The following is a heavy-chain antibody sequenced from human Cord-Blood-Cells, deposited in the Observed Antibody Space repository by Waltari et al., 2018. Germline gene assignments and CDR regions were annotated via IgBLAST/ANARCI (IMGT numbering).Heavy chain of an antibody. D-gene: IGHD5-12*01. J-gene: IGHJ4*02. CDR2: IYWNDDK. CDR1: GFSLSTSGVG. Sequence: QITLKESGPTLVKPTQTLTLTCTFSGFSLSTSGVGVGWIRQPPGKALEWLALIYWNDDKRYSPSLKSRRTITKDPSKNQLVLTMTNMDPVDTATYYCARARDGYNYADWGQGTLVTVSS. V-gene: IGHV2-5*01. CDR3: ARARDGYNYAD.